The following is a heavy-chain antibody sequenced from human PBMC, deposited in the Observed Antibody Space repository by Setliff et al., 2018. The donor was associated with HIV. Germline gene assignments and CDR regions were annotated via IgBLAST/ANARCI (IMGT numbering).Heavy chain of an antibody. CDR1: GVSIRSFNYY. D-gene: IGHD3-22*01. V-gene: IGHV4-39*07. CDR3: ARVRNGYYFQRLDYYYMDV. Sequence: KPSETLSLTCTVSGVSIRSFNYYWSWIRQPPGKGLEWVGAVYYGGSTSYNPSLKSRVTISLGTSKNQFSLRLTSVTAADTALYYCARVRNGYYFQRLDYYYMDVWGKGTTVTVSS. J-gene: IGHJ6*03. CDR2: VYYGGST.